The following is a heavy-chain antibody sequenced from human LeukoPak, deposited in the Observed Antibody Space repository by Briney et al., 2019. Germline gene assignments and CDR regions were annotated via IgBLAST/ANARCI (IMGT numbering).Heavy chain of an antibody. V-gene: IGHV1-18*01. CDR2: ISAYSGNT. D-gene: IGHD4-17*01. CDR3: ARDSKRYGDYPDY. Sequence: ASVKVSCKASGYTFTSYGISWVRQAPGQGLEWMGWISAYSGNTNYAQKLQGRVTMTTDTSTTTAYMELRSLRSDDTAVYYCARDSKRYGDYPDYWGQGTLVSVS. J-gene: IGHJ4*02. CDR1: GYTFTSYG.